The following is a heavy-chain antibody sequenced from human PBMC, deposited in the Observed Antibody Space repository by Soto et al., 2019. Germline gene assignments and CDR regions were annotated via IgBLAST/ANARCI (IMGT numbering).Heavy chain of an antibody. Sequence: GESLKISCKGSGYSFTSYWIGWVRQMPGKGLEWMGIIYPGDSDTRYSPSFQGQVTISADKSISTAYLQWSSLKASDTAMYYCARQNIVVVPAASPLYYYYGMDVWGQGTTVTVSS. CDR2: IYPGDSDT. D-gene: IGHD2-2*01. CDR3: ARQNIVVVPAASPLYYYYGMDV. J-gene: IGHJ6*02. CDR1: GYSFTSYW. V-gene: IGHV5-51*01.